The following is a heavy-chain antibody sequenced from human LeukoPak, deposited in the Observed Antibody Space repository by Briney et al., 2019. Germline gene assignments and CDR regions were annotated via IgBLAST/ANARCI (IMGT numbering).Heavy chain of an antibody. V-gene: IGHV1-69*05. CDR2: IVPIFGIA. J-gene: IGHJ4*02. Sequence: GASVKVSCKASVVTFSSYAISWGRQAPGQGLEGRGGIVPIFGIANYAQKFQCRVTITTDESTTTAYMALRRLRSADTAAYYCASPSRYYDILTGSIPLDYWGQGTLVTVSS. CDR1: VVTFSSYA. D-gene: IGHD3-9*01. CDR3: ASPSRYYDILTGSIPLDY.